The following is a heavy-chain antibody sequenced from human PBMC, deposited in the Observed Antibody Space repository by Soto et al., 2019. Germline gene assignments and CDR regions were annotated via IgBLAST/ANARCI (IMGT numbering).Heavy chain of an antibody. Sequence: QVQLVESGGGVVQPGRSLRLSCAACGFTFSSYAMHWVRQAPGKGLEWVAVISYDGSNKYCADSVKGRFTISRDNSKNTLYLQMNSLRAEDTAVYYCARDMVLNYYGSGSPDYWGQGTLVTVSS. V-gene: IGHV3-30-3*01. CDR3: ARDMVLNYYGSGSPDY. J-gene: IGHJ4*02. CDR2: ISYDGSNK. D-gene: IGHD3-10*01. CDR1: GFTFSSYA.